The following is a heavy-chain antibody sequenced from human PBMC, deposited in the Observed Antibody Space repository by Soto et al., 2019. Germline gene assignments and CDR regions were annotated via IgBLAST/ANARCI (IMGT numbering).Heavy chain of an antibody. CDR2: IYYSGST. V-gene: IGHV4-31*03. D-gene: IGHD5-18*01. Sequence: QVQLQESGPGLVKPSQTLSLTCTVSGGSISSGGYYWSWIRQHPGKGLEWIGYIYYSGSTYYNPSHKGRVTISVDTSKNQFSLKLSSVTAADTAVYYCARVGYSYRLYGMDVWGQGTTVTVSS. J-gene: IGHJ6*02. CDR3: ARVGYSYRLYGMDV. CDR1: GGSISSGGYY.